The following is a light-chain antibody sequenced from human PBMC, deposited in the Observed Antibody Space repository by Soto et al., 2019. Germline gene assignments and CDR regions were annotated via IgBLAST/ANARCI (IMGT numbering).Light chain of an antibody. J-gene: IGKJ5*01. CDR1: QSVSSY. CDR3: QQRSNWPLIT. V-gene: IGKV3-11*01. CDR2: DTA. Sequence: EIVLAQSPATLSLSQGARATLPCRASQSVSSYLAWYQQRPGQAPRLLIYDTANRATGIPARFSGSGSGTDFTLTISSLEPEDFAVYYCQQRSNWPLITFGQGTRLEI.